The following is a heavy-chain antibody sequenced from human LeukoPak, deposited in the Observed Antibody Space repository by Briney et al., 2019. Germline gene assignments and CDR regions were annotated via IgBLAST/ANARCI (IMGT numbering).Heavy chain of an antibody. CDR2: ISYDGSNK. V-gene: IGHV3-30-3*01. J-gene: IGHJ4*02. CDR3: VRLVVVVAATHGVDY. Sequence: GRSLRLSCAASGFTFSSYAMHWVCQAPGKGLEWVAVISYDGSNKYYADSVKGRFTISGDNSKNTLYLQMKSLRAEDTAVYYCVRLVVVVAATHGVDYWGQGTLVTVSS. CDR1: GFTFSSYA. D-gene: IGHD2-15*01.